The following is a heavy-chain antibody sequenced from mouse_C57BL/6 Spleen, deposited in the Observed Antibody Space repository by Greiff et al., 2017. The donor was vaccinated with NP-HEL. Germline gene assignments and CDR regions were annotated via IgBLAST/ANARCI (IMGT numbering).Heavy chain of an antibody. CDR1: GYTFTDYE. V-gene: IGHV1-18*01. J-gene: IGHJ3*01. D-gene: IGHD2-13*01. CDR2: INPNNGGT. CDR3: ARRGIYYDDSWFAY. Sequence: EVHLLQSGPGLVKPGASVKIPCTASGYTFTDYEMDWVKQSPGKSLEWIGYINPNNGGTIYNQKFKGKATLTVDKASSTAYMELRSLTSEDTAVYYCARRGIYYDDSWFAYWGQGTLVTVSA.